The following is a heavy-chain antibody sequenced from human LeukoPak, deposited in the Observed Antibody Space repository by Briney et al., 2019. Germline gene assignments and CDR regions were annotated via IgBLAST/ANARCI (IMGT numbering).Heavy chain of an antibody. CDR1: GDSINSLDL. D-gene: IGHD3-22*01. CDR3: AGLVGRYSSGLYYYYFDY. Sequence: SGTLSLTCTVSGDSINSLDLWSWVRQPPGKGLEWIGEMYLSGTTHSNPSVKSRVTISIDKSKNQFFLNLSSVTAADTAVYYCAGLVGRYSSGLYYYYFDYWGQGTLVTVS. CDR2: MYLSGTT. J-gene: IGHJ4*02. V-gene: IGHV4-4*02.